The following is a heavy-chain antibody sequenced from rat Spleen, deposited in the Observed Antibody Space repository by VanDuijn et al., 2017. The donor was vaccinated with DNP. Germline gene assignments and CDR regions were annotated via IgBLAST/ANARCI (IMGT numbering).Heavy chain of an antibody. CDR2: ISTGGGNT. V-gene: IGHV5-25*01. Sequence: EVQLVESGGGLVQPGRSMKLSCAASGFTFSHYYMAWVRQAPTKGLEWVASISTGGGNTYYRDSVKGRFTISRDNARSTLYLQMESLRSEDTATYYCAKNKDGGYQPYAMDVWGQGTSVTVSS. J-gene: IGHJ4*01. D-gene: IGHD1-11*01. CDR1: GFTFSHYY. CDR3: AKNKDGGYQPYAMDV.